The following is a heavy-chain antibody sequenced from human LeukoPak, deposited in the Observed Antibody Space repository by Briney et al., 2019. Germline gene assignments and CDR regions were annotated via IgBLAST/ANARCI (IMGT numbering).Heavy chain of an antibody. CDR3: ARLITTSGWYEFS. D-gene: IGHD6-19*01. Sequence: GGSLPQTCAASGFTFLSYALNCVRQAPGKGLEWVSAITNSGGSTYYADSVKGRFTISRDNSKNTLHLQMNSLRAEDTAVYFCARLITTSGWYEFSRGQRALATVSS. J-gene: IGHJ1*01. CDR2: ITNSGGST. V-gene: IGHV3-23*01. CDR1: GFTFLSYA.